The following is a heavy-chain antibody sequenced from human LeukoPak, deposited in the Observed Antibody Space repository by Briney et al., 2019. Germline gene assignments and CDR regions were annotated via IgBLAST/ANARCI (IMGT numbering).Heavy chain of an antibody. Sequence: ASVKVSCKAAGYTLTGYYMHWVRQAPGQGLEWMGWINPNSGGTSYAQKFQGRVTMTRNTSISTAYMELSRLRSDDTAVYYCARGRCSSRSCYLFDYWGQGTLVTVSS. D-gene: IGHD2-2*01. CDR3: ARGRCSSRSCYLFDY. CDR1: GYTLTGYY. CDR2: INPNSGGT. J-gene: IGHJ4*02. V-gene: IGHV1-2*02.